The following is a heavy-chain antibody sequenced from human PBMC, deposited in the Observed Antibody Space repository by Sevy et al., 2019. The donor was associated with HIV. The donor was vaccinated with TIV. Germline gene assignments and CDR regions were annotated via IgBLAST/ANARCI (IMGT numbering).Heavy chain of an antibody. CDR3: ARVDVAGVDGDCDAFYFYGMDV. V-gene: IGHV3-7*01. D-gene: IGHD2-21*02. J-gene: IGHJ6*02. Sequence: GGSLRLSCAASGFTFSGFWMTWVRQAPGKGLEWVANIKPDGREKSYVDSVKGRFTISRDNAKNSLYLQMNTLRAEDTAVYYCARVDVAGVDGDCDAFYFYGMDVWGQGTTVTVSS. CDR2: IKPDGREK. CDR1: GFTFSGFW.